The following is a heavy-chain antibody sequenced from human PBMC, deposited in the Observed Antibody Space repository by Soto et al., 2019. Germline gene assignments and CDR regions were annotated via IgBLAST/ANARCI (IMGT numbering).Heavy chain of an antibody. CDR2: ISAYNGNT. V-gene: IGHV1-18*01. CDR3: ARDDVVVAARERHDY. Sequence: ASVKVSCKASGYTFTSYGISWVRQAPGQGLEWMGWISAYNGNTNYAQKLQGRVTMTTDTSTSTAYMELRSLRSDDTAVYYCARDDVVVAARERHDYWGQGTLVTVSS. CDR1: GYTFTSYG. D-gene: IGHD2-15*01. J-gene: IGHJ4*02.